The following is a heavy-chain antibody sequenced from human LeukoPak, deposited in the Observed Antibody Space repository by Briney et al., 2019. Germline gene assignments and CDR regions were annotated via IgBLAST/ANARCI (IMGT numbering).Heavy chain of an antibody. CDR2: IYYRGST. CDR1: GGSISSYY. CDR3: ARDQSSSSLYYYGMEV. J-gene: IGHJ6*02. Sequence: SETLSLTFTVSGGSISSYYWSWIRQPPGKGGEWIGYIYYRGSTNYNPSLKSRVTISVDTSKNQFSLNLSSVTAADTAVSYCARDQSSSSLYYYGMEVWGQGTTVTASS. D-gene: IGHD6-13*01. V-gene: IGHV4-59*01.